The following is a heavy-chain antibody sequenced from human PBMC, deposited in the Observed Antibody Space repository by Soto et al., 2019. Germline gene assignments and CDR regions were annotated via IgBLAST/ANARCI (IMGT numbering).Heavy chain of an antibody. CDR1: GYTFTAYG. V-gene: IGHV1-18*01. Sequence: QVQLVQSGAEVKKPGASVKVSCKASGYTFTAYGITWVRQAPGQGLEWMGWISSYNGYTNYAQNLQGRVTMTTVISPTLRYVELRSLTSDDTAVYFWASYSRHDFLSDSTSPTYYFDYWGQGTLVTVTS. D-gene: IGHD3-3*01. CDR3: ASYSRHDFLSDSTSPTYYFDY. J-gene: IGHJ4*02. CDR2: ISSYNGYT.